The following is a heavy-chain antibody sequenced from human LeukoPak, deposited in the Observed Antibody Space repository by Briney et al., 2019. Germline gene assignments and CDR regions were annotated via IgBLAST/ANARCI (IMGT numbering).Heavy chain of an antibody. J-gene: IGHJ4*02. D-gene: IGHD4-17*01. V-gene: IGHV5-51*01. CDR3: ARQTATTPFDY. Sequence: GESLKISCKGSGYSFTTYWIGWVRQMPGKGLEWMGIIYPGDSDTRYSPSFQGQVTISVDKSISTAYLQWSSLKASDTAMYFCARQTATTPFDYWGQGTLVTVSS. CDR1: GYSFTTYW. CDR2: IYPGDSDT.